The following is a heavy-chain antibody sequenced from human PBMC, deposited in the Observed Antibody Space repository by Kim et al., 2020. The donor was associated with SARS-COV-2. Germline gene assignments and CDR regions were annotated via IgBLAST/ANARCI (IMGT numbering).Heavy chain of an antibody. CDR1: GFTFSSYA. J-gene: IGHJ4*02. D-gene: IGHD3-9*01. CDR3: AKFSILTGQLHRSPNYFDY. Sequence: GGSLRLSCAASGFTFSSYAMSWVRQAPGKGLEWVSAISGSGGSTYYADSVKGRFTISRDNSKNTLYLQMNSLRAEDTAVYYCAKFSILTGQLHRSPNYFDYWGQGTLVTVSS. V-gene: IGHV3-23*01. CDR2: ISGSGGST.